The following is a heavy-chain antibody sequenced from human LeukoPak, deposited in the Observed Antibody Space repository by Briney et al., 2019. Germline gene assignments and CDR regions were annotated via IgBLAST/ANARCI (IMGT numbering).Heavy chain of an antibody. Sequence: PSGTLSVTCTVSGGFISRYYWSWIRQPPGNGLEGIGDIYYSGSTNYNPSLKSRVTISVATSKNQFSPKLSSVTAADTAVYYCARANSSSRYNYPSLDFDYWGKGTLVTVSS. V-gene: IGHV4-59*01. CDR2: IYYSGST. J-gene: IGHJ4*02. CDR1: GGFISRYY. D-gene: IGHD6-13*01. CDR3: ARANSSSRYNYPSLDFDY.